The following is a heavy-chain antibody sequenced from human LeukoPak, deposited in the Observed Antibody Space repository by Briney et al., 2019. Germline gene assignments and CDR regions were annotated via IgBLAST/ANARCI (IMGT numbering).Heavy chain of an antibody. J-gene: IGHJ5*02. CDR3: AGLRYCSSTSCYAGVHWFDP. D-gene: IGHD2-2*01. CDR2: IYTSGST. V-gene: IGHV4-4*07. CDR1: GDSINSYY. Sequence: SETLSLTCTVSGDSINSYYWSWIRQPAGKGLEWIGRIYTSGSTNYNPSLKSRVTMSVDTSKNQFSLKLSSVTAADTAVYYCAGLRYCSSTSCYAGVHWFDPWGQGTLVTVSS.